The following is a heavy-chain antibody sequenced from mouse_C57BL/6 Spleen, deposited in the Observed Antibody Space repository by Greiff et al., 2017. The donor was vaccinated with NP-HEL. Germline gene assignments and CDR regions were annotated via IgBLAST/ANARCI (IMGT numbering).Heavy chain of an antibody. Sequence: EVKLVESGGGLVKPGGSLKLSCAASGFTFSSYTMSWVRQTPEKRLEWVATISGGGGNTYYPDSVTGRFTISRDNAKNTLYLQMSSLRSEDTALYYCARESYGSGNWYFDVWGTGTTVTVSS. V-gene: IGHV5-9*01. J-gene: IGHJ1*03. CDR3: ARESYGSGNWYFDV. CDR1: GFTFSSYT. D-gene: IGHD1-1*01. CDR2: ISGGGGNT.